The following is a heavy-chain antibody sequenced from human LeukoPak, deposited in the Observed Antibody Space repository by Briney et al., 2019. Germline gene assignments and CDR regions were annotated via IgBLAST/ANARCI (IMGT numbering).Heavy chain of an antibody. CDR3: ARHAFGEPNQLDY. J-gene: IGHJ4*02. Sequence: GESLKISCKGSGYSFTSYWISWVRQMPGKGLEWMGRIDPSDSYTNYSPSFQGHVTISADKSISTAYLQWSSLKASDTVMYYCARHAFGEPNQLDYWGQATLVTVSS. CDR1: GYSFTSYW. D-gene: IGHD3-10*01. V-gene: IGHV5-10-1*01. CDR2: IDPSDSYT.